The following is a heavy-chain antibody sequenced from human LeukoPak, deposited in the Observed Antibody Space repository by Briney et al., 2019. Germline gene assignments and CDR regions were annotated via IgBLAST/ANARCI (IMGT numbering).Heavy chain of an antibody. CDR3: ANDFDH. CDR1: GFAFTNYA. J-gene: IGHJ4*02. CDR2: ISGSDDNT. V-gene: IGHV3-23*01. Sequence: GGSLRLSCAASGFAFTNYAMSWVRQAPGKGLEWVSTISGSDDNTYYADSVKGRFTISRDISKNTLYLQMNSLRADDTAVYYCANDFDHWGQGTLVTVSS.